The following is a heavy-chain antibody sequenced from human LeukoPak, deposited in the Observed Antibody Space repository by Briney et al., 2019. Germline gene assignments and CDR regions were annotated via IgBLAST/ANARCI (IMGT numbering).Heavy chain of an antibody. CDR1: GGTFSSYA. Sequence: ASVKVSCKASGGTFSSYAISWVRQAPGQGLEWMGRIIPIFGIANYAQKFQGRVTITADKSTSTAYMELSSLRSEDTAVHYCATHGYKTDYWGQGTLVTVSS. J-gene: IGHJ4*02. CDR2: IIPIFGIA. V-gene: IGHV1-69*04. CDR3: ATHGYKTDY. D-gene: IGHD5-24*01.